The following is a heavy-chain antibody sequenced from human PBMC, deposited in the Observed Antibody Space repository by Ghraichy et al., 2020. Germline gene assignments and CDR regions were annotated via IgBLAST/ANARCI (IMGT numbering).Heavy chain of an antibody. CDR1: GFTFTDYW. CDR2: IYIDESSA. Sequence: GGSLRLSCAASGFTFTDYWMHWVRQAPGKGLVWVSRIYIDESSATYADSVKGQFTISRDNAKNTVFLQMNSLRVDDTAVYYCASSAVTYYGTALDYWGQGNLVTVSS. CDR3: ASSAVTYYGTALDY. D-gene: IGHD1-26*01. V-gene: IGHV3-74*01. J-gene: IGHJ4*02.